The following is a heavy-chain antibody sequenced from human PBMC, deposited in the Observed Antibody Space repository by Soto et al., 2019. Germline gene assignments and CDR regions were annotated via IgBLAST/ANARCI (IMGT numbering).Heavy chain of an antibody. CDR3: AKDRSGIAVAGMYFDY. Sequence: EVQLLESGGGLVQPGGSLRLSCAASGFTFSSYAMSWVRQAPGKGLEWGSAISGSGGSTYYADSVKGRFTISRDNSKNTLYLQMNSLRAEDTAVYYCAKDRSGIAVAGMYFDYWGQGTLVTVSS. CDR2: ISGSGGST. V-gene: IGHV3-23*01. D-gene: IGHD6-19*01. J-gene: IGHJ4*02. CDR1: GFTFSSYA.